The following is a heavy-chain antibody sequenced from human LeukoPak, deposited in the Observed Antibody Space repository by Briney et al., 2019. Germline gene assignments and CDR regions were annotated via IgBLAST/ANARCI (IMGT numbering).Heavy chain of an antibody. Sequence: GGSLRLSCAASGFTFSTYAMSWVRQAPGKGLEWVSSIGRSAGSTFYADSVKGRFTISRDNSKNTLYLQMNSLRAEDTAVYYCAKDEGSSWYLDYWGQGTLVTVSS. D-gene: IGHD6-13*01. V-gene: IGHV3-23*01. CDR2: IGRSAGST. CDR3: AKDEGSSWYLDY. CDR1: GFTFSTYA. J-gene: IGHJ4*02.